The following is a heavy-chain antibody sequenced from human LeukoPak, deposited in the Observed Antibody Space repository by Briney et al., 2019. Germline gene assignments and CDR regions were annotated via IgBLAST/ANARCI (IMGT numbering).Heavy chain of an antibody. D-gene: IGHD3-10*01. CDR2: ISSSSSTI. CDR1: GFTFSSYS. J-gene: IGHJ6*03. Sequence: PGGSLRLSCAASGFTFSSYSMNWVRQAPGKGLEWVSYISSSSSTIYYADSVKGRFTISRDNAKNSLYLQMNSLRAEDTAVYYCARFKRGDYYYMDVWGKGTTVTVSS. V-gene: IGHV3-48*04. CDR3: ARFKRGDYYYMDV.